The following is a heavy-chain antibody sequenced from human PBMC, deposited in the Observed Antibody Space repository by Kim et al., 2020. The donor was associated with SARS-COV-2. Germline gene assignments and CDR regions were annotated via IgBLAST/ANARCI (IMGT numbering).Heavy chain of an antibody. CDR1: GFTVSNYG. Sequence: GGSLRLSCAASGFTVSNYGMAWVRLVPGKGLEWVSSITDSGVETFYADSVKDRFTISRDNSKNTLYLYMSSLRVDDTAVYYCAKDPGRTLRTGWAFDIWG. J-gene: IGHJ3*02. CDR2: ITDSGVET. D-gene: IGHD1-26*01. V-gene: IGHV3-23*01. CDR3: AKDPGRTLRTGWAFDI.